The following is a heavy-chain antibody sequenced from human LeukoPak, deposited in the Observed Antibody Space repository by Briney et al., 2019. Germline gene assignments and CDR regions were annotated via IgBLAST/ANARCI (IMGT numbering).Heavy chain of an antibody. Sequence: PEASAKVSCKTSGYSFNSYYIHWVRQAPGQGLEWMGIISPSGGSTSYPQKFQGRVTMARDTSTSTAYMELSSLTSEDTAVYYCARASYCSGGSCYSDYWGQGTLVTVSS. CDR2: ISPSGGST. CDR3: ARASYCSGGSCYSDY. CDR1: GYSFNSYY. V-gene: IGHV1-46*02. D-gene: IGHD2-15*01. J-gene: IGHJ4*02.